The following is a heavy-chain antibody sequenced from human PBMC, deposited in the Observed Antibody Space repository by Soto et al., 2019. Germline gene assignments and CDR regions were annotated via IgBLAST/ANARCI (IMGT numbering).Heavy chain of an antibody. Sequence: SETLSLTCTVSGGSISSYYWSWIRQPPGKGLEWIGYIYYSGSTNYNPSLKSRVTISVDTSKNQFSLKLSSVTAADPAVYYCASQGYYYDSSGSPSGPGNFAYWGQGTLVTVSS. CDR3: ASQGYYYDSSGSPSGPGNFAY. V-gene: IGHV4-59*08. J-gene: IGHJ4*02. D-gene: IGHD3-22*01. CDR2: IYYSGST. CDR1: GGSISSYY.